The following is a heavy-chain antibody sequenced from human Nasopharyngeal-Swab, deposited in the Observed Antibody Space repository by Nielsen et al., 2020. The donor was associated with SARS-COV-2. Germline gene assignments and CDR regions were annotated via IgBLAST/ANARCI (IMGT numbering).Heavy chain of an antibody. CDR1: GFTFSSYS. CDR3: ARGGADCSSTSCYVSYYYYYMDV. J-gene: IGHJ6*03. V-gene: IGHV3-48*01. D-gene: IGHD2-2*01. Sequence: GGSLRLSCAASGFTFSSYSMNWVRQAPGEGLEWVSYIRSSSSTIYYADSVKGRFTISRDNAKNSLYLQMNSLRAEDTAVYYCARGGADCSSTSCYVSYYYYYMDVWGKGTTVTVSS. CDR2: IRSSSSTI.